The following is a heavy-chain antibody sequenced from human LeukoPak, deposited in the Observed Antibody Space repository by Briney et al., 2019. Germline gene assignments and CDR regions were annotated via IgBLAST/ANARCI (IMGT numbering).Heavy chain of an antibody. CDR1: GGSISSGGYY. CDR2: MYYSGTT. D-gene: IGHD2-15*01. J-gene: IGHJ4*02. V-gene: IGHV4-31*03. CDR3: ARDFYCRGGSCHDY. Sequence: SETLSLTCTVSGGSISSGGYYWSWIRQHPGKGLEWIGYMYYSGTTYYNPSLKSRVTISVDKSKNQFSLKLSSVTAADTAVYYCARDFYCRGGSCHDYWGQGTLVTVSS.